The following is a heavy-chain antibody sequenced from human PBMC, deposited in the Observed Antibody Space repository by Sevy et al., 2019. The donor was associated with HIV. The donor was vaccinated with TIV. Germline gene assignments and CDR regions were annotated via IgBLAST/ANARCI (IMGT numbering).Heavy chain of an antibody. CDR3: AKDIVVGPAAMRRYYYYGMDV. J-gene: IGHJ6*02. D-gene: IGHD2-2*01. Sequence: GGSLRLSCAASGFTFSSYAMSWVRQAPGKGLEWVSAISGSGGSTYYADSVKGRFTISRDNSKNTLYLQMNSLRAEDTAVYYCAKDIVVGPAAMRRYYYYGMDVWGQGTTVTVSS. CDR1: GFTFSSYA. V-gene: IGHV3-23*01. CDR2: ISGSGGST.